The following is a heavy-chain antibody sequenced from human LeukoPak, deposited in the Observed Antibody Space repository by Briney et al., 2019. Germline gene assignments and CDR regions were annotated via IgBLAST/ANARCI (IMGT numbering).Heavy chain of an antibody. CDR2: TYYRSKLYN. CDR3: NRGPAVIGMDV. CDR1: GDSVSSDSAA. Sequence: SQTLSLTCAISGDSVSSDSAAWHWIRQSPSRGLEWLGRTYYRSKLYNDYAVSVKSRITISPDTSKNQFSLQLNSVTPEDTAVYYCNRGPAVIGMDVWGQGTTVTVSS. D-gene: IGHD3-16*02. J-gene: IGHJ6*02. V-gene: IGHV6-1*01.